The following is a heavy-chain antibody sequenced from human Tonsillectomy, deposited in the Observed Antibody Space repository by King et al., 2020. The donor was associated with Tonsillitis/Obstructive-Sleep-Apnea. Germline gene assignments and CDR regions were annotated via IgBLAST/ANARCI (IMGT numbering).Heavy chain of an antibody. V-gene: IGHV3-7*01. CDR2: IKQDGSEK. J-gene: IGHJ4*02. Sequence: VQLVESGGGLVQPGGSLRLSCAASGFTFSSYWMSWVRQAPGNGLEWVANIKQDGSEKYYVDSVKGRFTISRDNAKNSLYLQMNSLRAEDTAVYYCASTRYCSGGSCPTEIDYWGQGTLVTVSS. D-gene: IGHD2-15*01. CDR3: ASTRYCSGGSCPTEIDY. CDR1: GFTFSSYW.